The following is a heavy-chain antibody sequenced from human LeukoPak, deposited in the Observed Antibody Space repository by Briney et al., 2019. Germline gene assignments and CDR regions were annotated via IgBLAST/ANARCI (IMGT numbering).Heavy chain of an antibody. CDR1: GFTFSSYA. CDR3: AKDCRPRLPYYYGSGGGFDY. D-gene: IGHD3-10*01. CDR2: ISGSGGST. J-gene: IGHJ4*02. V-gene: IGHV3-23*01. Sequence: GGSLRLSCAASGFTFSSYAMSWVRQAPGKGLEWVSAISGSGGSTYYADSVKGRFTISRDNSKNTLYLQMNSLRAEDTAVYYCAKDCRPRLPYYYGSGGGFDYWGQGTLVTVSS.